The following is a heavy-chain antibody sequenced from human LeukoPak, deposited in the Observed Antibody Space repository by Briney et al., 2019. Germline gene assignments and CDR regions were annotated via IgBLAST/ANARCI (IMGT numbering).Heavy chain of an antibody. CDR2: IWYDGSNK. CDR3: ASQDNYGGSFDC. V-gene: IGHV3-33*01. D-gene: IGHD4-17*01. Sequence: GRSLRLSCAASGFTFSSYGMHWVRQAPGKGLEWVAVIWYDGSNKYYADSVKGRFTISRDNSKNTLYLQMNSLRAEDTAVYYCASQDNYGGSFDCWGQGALVTVSS. J-gene: IGHJ4*02. CDR1: GFTFSSYG.